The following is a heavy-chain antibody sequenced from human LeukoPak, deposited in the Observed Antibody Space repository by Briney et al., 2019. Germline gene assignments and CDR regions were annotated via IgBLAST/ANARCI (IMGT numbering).Heavy chain of an antibody. Sequence: ASVKVSCEASGYIFTGYYVHCVRQAPGQGLEWMGWINPNSGGTNYAQKFQGRVTMTRDTSISTAYMDLSRLRSDDTAVYYCVRGDSSPYVYFDYWGQGTLVTVSS. D-gene: IGHD3-22*01. CDR3: VRGDSSPYVYFDY. J-gene: IGHJ4*02. CDR2: INPNSGGT. V-gene: IGHV1-2*02. CDR1: GYIFTGYY.